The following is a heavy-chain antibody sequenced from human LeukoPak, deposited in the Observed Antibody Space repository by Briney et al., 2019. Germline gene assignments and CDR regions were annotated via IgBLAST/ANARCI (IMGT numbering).Heavy chain of an antibody. CDR3: ARAKYGDFVDS. CDR2: IYYSGNT. Sequence: SETLSLTCTVFGGPITGYYWSWIRQPPGKGLEWIGHIYYSGNTNYNPSLKSRVTISIDTSKNQFSLKVSSVTAADTAVYYCARAKYGDFVDSWGQGTQVTVSS. D-gene: IGHD4-17*01. V-gene: IGHV4-59*01. CDR1: GGPITGYY. J-gene: IGHJ4*02.